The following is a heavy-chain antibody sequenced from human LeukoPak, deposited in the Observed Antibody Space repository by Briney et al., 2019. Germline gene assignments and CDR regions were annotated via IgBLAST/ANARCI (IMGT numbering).Heavy chain of an antibody. CDR2: INPNSGGT. CDR1: GYTFTGYY. V-gene: IGHV1-2*02. J-gene: IGHJ5*02. CDR3: AGDLEYSSSWYQFSFWFDP. Sequence: GASVTVSCKASGYTFTGYYMHWVRQAPGQGLEWMGWINPNSGGTNYAQKFQGRVTMTRDTSISTAYMELSRLRSDDTAVYYCAGDLEYSSSWYQFSFWFDPWGQGTLVTVSP. D-gene: IGHD6-13*01.